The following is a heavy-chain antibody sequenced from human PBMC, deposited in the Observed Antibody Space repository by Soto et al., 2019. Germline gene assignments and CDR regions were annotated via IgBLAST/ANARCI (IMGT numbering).Heavy chain of an antibody. J-gene: IGHJ6*03. CDR3: ARGGYCSGGSCHYYYYMDV. V-gene: IGHV3-74*01. CDR2: INSDGSST. D-gene: IGHD2-15*01. CDR1: GFTFSSYW. Sequence: EVQLVESGGCLVQPGGYLRLSCAASGFTFSSYWMHWVRQAPGKGLVWVSRINSDGSSTSYADSVKGRFSISRDNAKNTLYLQMNSLRAEDTPVYYCARGGYCSGGSCHYYYYMDVWGKGTTVTVSS.